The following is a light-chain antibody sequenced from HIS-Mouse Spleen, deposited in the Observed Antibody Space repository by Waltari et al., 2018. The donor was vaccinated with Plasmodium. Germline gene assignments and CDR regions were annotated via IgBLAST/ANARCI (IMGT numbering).Light chain of an antibody. J-gene: IGLJ2*01. CDR3: SSYAGSNNLV. Sequence: QSALTQPPSASGSPGPSVTISCTGTSSDVGGYNSVSWYQQHQGKAPKPMSYEVSKRPSGVPDRFSGSKSGNTASLTVSGLQAEDEADYYCSSYAGSNNLVFGGGTKLTVL. V-gene: IGLV2-8*01. CDR2: EVS. CDR1: SSDVGGYNS.